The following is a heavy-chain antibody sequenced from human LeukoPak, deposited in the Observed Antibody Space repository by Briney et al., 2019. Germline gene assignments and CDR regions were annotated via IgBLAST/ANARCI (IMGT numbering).Heavy chain of an antibody. CDR2: IFYSGTT. CDR3: ARFDSWSGFDY. V-gene: IGHV4-38-2*01. Sequence: SETLSLTCAVSDYSITNGRYWGWIRQSPGKGLEFIGNIFYSGTTYYNPSLKSRVTISVDTSKNEFSLKLTAVTAADTAIYYCARFDSWSGFDYWGQGSRVTVSS. D-gene: IGHD3-3*01. J-gene: IGHJ4*02. CDR1: DYSITNGRY.